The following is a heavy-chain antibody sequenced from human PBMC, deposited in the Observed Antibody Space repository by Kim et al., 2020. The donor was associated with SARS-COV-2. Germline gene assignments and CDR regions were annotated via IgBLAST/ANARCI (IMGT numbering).Heavy chain of an antibody. V-gene: IGHV3-23*01. J-gene: IGHJ4*02. CDR1: GFTFSSYV. CDR2: ISGSGGST. D-gene: IGHD3-9*01. Sequence: GGSLRLSCAASGFTFSSYVMSWVRQAPGKGLEWVSVISGSGGSTYYADSVKGRFTISRDNSKNTLYLQMNSLRAEDTAIYYCAKAAELDYDILTGPDFWGQGTLVTVSS. CDR3: AKAAELDYDILTGPDF.